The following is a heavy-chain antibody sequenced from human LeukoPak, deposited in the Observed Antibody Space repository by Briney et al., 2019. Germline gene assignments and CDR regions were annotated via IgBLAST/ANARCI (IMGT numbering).Heavy chain of an antibody. D-gene: IGHD5-24*01. V-gene: IGHV3-30*02. CDR3: AKDYVEMATIRAPDY. CDR1: GFTFSSYG. Sequence: PGGSLRLSRAASGFTFSSYGMHWVRQAPGKGLEWVAFIRYDGSNKYYADSVKGRFTISRDNSKNTLYLQMNSLRAEDTAVYYCAKDYVEMATIRAPDYWGQGTLVTVSS. J-gene: IGHJ4*02. CDR2: IRYDGSNK.